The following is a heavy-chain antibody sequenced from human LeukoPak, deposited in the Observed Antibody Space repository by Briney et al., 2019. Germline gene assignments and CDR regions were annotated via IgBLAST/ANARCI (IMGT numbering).Heavy chain of an antibody. CDR1: RFTFNNYG. J-gene: IGHJ4*02. CDR2: IWYDGSNK. Sequence: GGSLRLSCAASRFTFNNYGMHWVRQAPGKGLEWVAVIWYDGSNKYYADSVKGRFTISRDNSKNTLSLQMNSLRAEDTAVYYCARAGICSSTTCYRIDYWGQGTLVTVFS. D-gene: IGHD2-2*01. V-gene: IGHV3-33*01. CDR3: ARAGICSSTTCYRIDY.